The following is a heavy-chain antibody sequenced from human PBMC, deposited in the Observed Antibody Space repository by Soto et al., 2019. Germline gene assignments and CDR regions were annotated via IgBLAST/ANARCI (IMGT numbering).Heavy chain of an antibody. CDR2: ISGGGGSS. CDR3: VKLLRSWYGHNALDV. D-gene: IGHD4-17*01. Sequence: GGSLRLSCTASGLTFSNYAMSWVRQAPGKGLEFVSFISGGGGSSYSADSVKGRFTVSRDNLKNTLSLQMNSLRVEDTAVYYCVKLLRSWYGHNALDVWGQGTTVTVPS. V-gene: IGHV3-23*01. J-gene: IGHJ6*02. CDR1: GLTFSNYA.